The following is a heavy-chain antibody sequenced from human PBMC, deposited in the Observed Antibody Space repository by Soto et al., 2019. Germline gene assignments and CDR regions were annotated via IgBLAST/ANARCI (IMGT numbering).Heavy chain of an antibody. V-gene: IGHV4-4*02. Sequence: SETLSLTCAVSSGSISSSNWWSWVRQPPGKGLEWIGEIYHSGSTNYNPSLKSRVTISVDKSKNQFSLKLSSVTAADTAVYYCARRGSCFYYVVPYYYYIYVLAKRTTVPVS. J-gene: IGHJ6*03. CDR2: IYHSGST. D-gene: IGHD3-16*01. CDR1: SGSISSSNW. CDR3: ARRGSCFYYVVPYYYYIYV.